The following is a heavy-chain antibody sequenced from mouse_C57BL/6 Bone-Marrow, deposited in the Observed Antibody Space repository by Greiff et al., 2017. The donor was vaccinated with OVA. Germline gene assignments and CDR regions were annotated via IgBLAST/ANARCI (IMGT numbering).Heavy chain of an antibody. CDR3: ARYYGAY. CDR2: IYPRSGNT. V-gene: IGHV1-81*01. D-gene: IGHD1-1*01. CDR1: GYTFTSYG. J-gene: IGHJ3*01. Sequence: SGAELARPGASVKLSCKASGYTFTSYGISWVKQRTGQGLEWIGEIYPRSGNTYYNEKFKGKATLTADKSSSTAYMELRSLTSEDSAVYFCARYYGAYWGQGTLVTVSA.